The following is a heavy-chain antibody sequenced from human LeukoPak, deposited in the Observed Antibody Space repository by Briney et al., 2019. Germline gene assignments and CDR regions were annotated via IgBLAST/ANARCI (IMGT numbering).Heavy chain of an antibody. J-gene: IGHJ4*02. CDR3: AKVGIMDSRPPSVGYHFDH. CDR1: GFTFGDYA. CDR2: ISYDGNTK. D-gene: IGHD3-16*01. Sequence: GGSLRLSCTPSGFTFGDYAMTWVRQAPGQGLEWVAVISYDGNTKYYADSVKGRFTISRDNSKNTLFLQMNSLRPEDTALYYCAKVGIMDSRPPSVGYHFDHWGQGALVTVSS. V-gene: IGHV3-30*04.